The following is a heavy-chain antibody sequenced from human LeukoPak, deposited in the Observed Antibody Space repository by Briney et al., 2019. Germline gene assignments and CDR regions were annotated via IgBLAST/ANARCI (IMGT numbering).Heavy chain of an antibody. CDR3: ARGVVAATFYYYMDV. D-gene: IGHD2-15*01. Sequence: ASVKVSCKASGGTFSSYAISWVRQAPGQGLEWMGWINPNSGGTNYEHNFQGRVTMSRDTSLSTAYMELSRVRSCDTAVYYCARGVVAATFYYYMDVWGKGTTVTVSS. J-gene: IGHJ6*03. CDR2: INPNSGGT. CDR1: GGTFSSYA. V-gene: IGHV1-2*02.